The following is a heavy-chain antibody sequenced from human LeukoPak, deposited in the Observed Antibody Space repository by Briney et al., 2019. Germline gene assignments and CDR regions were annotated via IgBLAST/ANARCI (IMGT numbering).Heavy chain of an antibody. CDR1: GGSISSSSYY. J-gene: IGHJ3*02. CDR2: IYYGGST. V-gene: IGHV4-39*07. CDR3: ARRFLTGYYRGAFDI. D-gene: IGHD3-9*01. Sequence: SETLSLTCTVSGGSISSSSYYWGWIRQPPGKGLEWIGSIYYGGSTYYNPSLKSRVTISVDTSKNQFSLKLSSVTAADTAVYYCARRFLTGYYRGAFDIWGQGTMVTVSS.